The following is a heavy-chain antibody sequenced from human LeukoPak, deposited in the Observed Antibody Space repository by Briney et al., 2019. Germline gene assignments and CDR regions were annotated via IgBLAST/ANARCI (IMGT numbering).Heavy chain of an antibody. CDR2: ISTSSSTI. V-gene: IGHV3-48*01. CDR3: ARGPSFDP. Sequence: GGSLRLSCAASGFTFSRYSMNWVRQAPGKGLEWVSYISTSSSTIYYVDSVKGRFTISRDNAKNSLYLQMNSLRAEDTAVYYCARGPSFDPWGQGTLVTVSS. CDR1: GFTFSRYS. J-gene: IGHJ5*02.